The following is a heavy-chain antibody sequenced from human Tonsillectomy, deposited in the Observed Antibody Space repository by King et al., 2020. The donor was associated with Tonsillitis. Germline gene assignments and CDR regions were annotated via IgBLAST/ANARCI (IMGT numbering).Heavy chain of an antibody. Sequence: VQLQQWGAGLLKPSETLSLTCAVYGGSFSGYYWSWIRQPPEKGLEWIGEINHSGSTNYNPSLKSRVTISVDTSKNQFSLKLSSVTAADTAVYYCARGGNYYYDSNGYYWGAGYYSMDVWGQGTTVTVSS. CDR2: INHSGST. CDR1: GGSFSGYY. V-gene: IGHV4-34*01. D-gene: IGHD3-22*01. CDR3: ARGGNYYYDSNGYYWGAGYYSMDV. J-gene: IGHJ6*02.